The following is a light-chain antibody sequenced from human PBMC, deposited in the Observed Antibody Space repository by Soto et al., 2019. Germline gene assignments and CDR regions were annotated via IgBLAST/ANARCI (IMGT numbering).Light chain of an antibody. CDR3: QQGGSFPIT. CDR1: QDIGSW. J-gene: IGKJ5*01. V-gene: IGKV1-12*01. CDR2: GAS. Sequence: DIQMTQSPSSVSASVGDRVTITCRASQDIGSWLAWYQQKPGKAPDLLIYGASSLQSGVQSRFYDSGSGTDFTLTIIRLQPEDFATYYCQQGGSFPITFGQGKRLEIK.